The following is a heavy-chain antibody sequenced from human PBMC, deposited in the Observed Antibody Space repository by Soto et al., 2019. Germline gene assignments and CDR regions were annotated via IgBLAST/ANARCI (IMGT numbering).Heavy chain of an antibody. CDR1: CYTFTSYG. CDR2: IIAYNGNT. V-gene: IGHV1-18*01. J-gene: IGHJ4*02. CDR3: ARDPYSNYGYFDY. Sequence: AAVNVSCKASCYTFTSYGISWVRQAPLQGLEWMGWIIAYNGNTNYAQKLQGRVTMTTDTSTSTAYMELRSLRSDDTAVYYCARDPYSNYGYFDYWGQGTLVTVSS. D-gene: IGHD4-4*01.